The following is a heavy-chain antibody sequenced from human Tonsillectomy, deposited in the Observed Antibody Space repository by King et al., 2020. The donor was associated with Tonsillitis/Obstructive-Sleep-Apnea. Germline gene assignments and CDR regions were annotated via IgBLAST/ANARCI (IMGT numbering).Heavy chain of an antibody. J-gene: IGHJ2*01. CDR3: ARGYCSGGSCYNLYFDL. CDR2: IWYDGSNK. V-gene: IGHV3-33*01. CDR1: GFTFSSYG. Sequence: VQLVESGGGVVQPGRSLRLSCAASGFTFSSYGMHWVRQAPGKGLEWVAVIWYDGSNKYYADSVKGRFTISRDNSKDTLYLQMNSLRAEDTAVYYCARGYCSGGSCYNLYFDLWGRGTLVTVSS. D-gene: IGHD2-15*01.